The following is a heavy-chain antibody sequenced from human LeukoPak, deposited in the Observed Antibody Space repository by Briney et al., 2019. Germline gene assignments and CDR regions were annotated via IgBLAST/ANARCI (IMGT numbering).Heavy chain of an antibody. V-gene: IGHV4-59*08. CDR2: IYYSGST. Sequence: KPSETLSLTCTVSGGSISSYYWSWIRQPPGKGLEWIGYIYYSGSTNYNPSLKSRVTISVDTSKNQFSLKLSSVTAADTAVYYCARHGCPYYDFWSGYYFCGMDVWGQGTTVTVSS. CDR3: ARHGCPYYDFWSGYYFCGMDV. J-gene: IGHJ6*02. CDR1: GGSISSYY. D-gene: IGHD3-3*01.